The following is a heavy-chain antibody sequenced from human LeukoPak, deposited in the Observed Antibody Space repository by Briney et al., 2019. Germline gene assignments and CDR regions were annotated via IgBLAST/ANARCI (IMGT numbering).Heavy chain of an antibody. CDR1: GFTFSSYW. CDR3: ARDSLEGVAAPDAFDI. CDR2: IKQDGSEK. V-gene: IGHV3-7*01. D-gene: IGHD6-19*01. Sequence: GGSLRLSCAASGFTFSSYWMSWVRQAPGKGLEWVANIKQDGSEKYYVDSVKGRFTISRDNAKNSLYLQMNSLRAEDTAVYYCARDSLEGVAAPDAFDIWGQGIMVTVSS. J-gene: IGHJ3*02.